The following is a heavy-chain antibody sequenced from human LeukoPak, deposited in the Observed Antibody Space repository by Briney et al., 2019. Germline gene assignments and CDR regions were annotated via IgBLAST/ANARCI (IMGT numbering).Heavy chain of an antibody. V-gene: IGHV3-23*01. D-gene: IGHD5-18*01. CDR2: ISGSGGST. CDR3: AKDPRGYSYGSFDY. Sequence: PGGSLRLSCAASGFTFSSYAMSWVRQAPGRGLEWVSAISGSGGSTYYADSVKGRFTISRDNSKNTLYLQMNSLRAEDTAVYYCAKDPRGYSYGSFDYWGQGTLVTVSS. J-gene: IGHJ4*02. CDR1: GFTFSSYA.